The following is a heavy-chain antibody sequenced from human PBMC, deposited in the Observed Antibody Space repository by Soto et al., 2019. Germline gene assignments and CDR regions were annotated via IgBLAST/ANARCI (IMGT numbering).Heavy chain of an antibody. J-gene: IGHJ6*02. V-gene: IGHV3-33*01. CDR1: GFTFSSYG. CDR2: IWYDGSNK. CDR3: ARDTAGDKVRIYCGMDV. Sequence: QVQLVESGGGVVQPGRSLRLSCAASGFTFSSYGMHWVRQAPGKGLEWVAVIWYDGSNKYYADSVKGRFTISRDNSKNTLYLQRNSLRAEDTAVYYCARDTAGDKVRIYCGMDVWGQGTTVTVSS. D-gene: IGHD1-1*01.